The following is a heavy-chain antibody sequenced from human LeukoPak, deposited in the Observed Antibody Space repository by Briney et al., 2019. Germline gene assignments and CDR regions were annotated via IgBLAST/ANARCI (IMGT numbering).Heavy chain of an antibody. Sequence: SETLSLTCAVYGGSFSGYYWSWIRQPPGKGLEWFGEISRSGSTNYNSSLKSRVTISVDTSKNQFSLKLSSVTAADTAVYYCARAGGIAAAGDAYYFGFWGQGTLVTVSS. J-gene: IGHJ4*02. CDR1: GGSFSGYY. V-gene: IGHV4-34*01. D-gene: IGHD6-13*01. CDR3: ARAGGIAAAGDAYYFGF. CDR2: ISRSGST.